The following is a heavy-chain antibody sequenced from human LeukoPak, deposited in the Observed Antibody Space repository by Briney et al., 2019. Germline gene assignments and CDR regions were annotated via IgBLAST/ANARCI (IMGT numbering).Heavy chain of an antibody. V-gene: IGHV1-18*01. Sequence: GASVKVSCKASGGTFSSYAISWVRQAPGQGLEWMGWISAYNGNTNYAQKLQGRVTMTTDTSTSTAYMELRSLRSDDTAVYYCARGLLRFYRTPTTPGEYWGQGTLVTVSS. CDR2: ISAYNGNT. D-gene: IGHD3-3*01. CDR1: GGTFSSYA. CDR3: ARGLLRFYRTPTTPGEY. J-gene: IGHJ4*02.